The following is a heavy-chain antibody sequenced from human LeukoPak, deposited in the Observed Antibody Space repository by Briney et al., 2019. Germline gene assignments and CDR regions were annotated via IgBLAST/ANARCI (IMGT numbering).Heavy chain of an antibody. CDR3: AGGRRRLQPFDI. CDR2: ISAYNGYT. CDR1: GYIFTSYG. D-gene: IGHD5-12*01. J-gene: IGHJ3*02. V-gene: IGHV1-18*01. Sequence: ASVKVSCKASGYIFTSYGISWVRQAPGQGLEWMGWISAYNGYTNYAQKLQGRVTMITDTSTSTAYMELRSLMSDDTAVYFCAGGRRRLQPFDIWGQGTMVTVSS.